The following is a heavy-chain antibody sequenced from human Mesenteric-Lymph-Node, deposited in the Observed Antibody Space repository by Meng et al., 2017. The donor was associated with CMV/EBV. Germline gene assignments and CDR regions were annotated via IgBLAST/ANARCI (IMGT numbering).Heavy chain of an antibody. CDR2: IYSGGST. CDR3: ATRIVVVPAAPTSRYGMDV. V-gene: IGHV3-53*01. J-gene: IGHJ6*02. Sequence: GESLKISCAASGFTVSSNYMSWVRQAPGKGLEWVSVIYSGGSTYYADSVKGRFTISRDNSKNTLYRQMNSLRAEDTAVYYCATRIVVVPAAPTSRYGMDVWGQGTTVTVSS. CDR1: GFTVSSNY. D-gene: IGHD2-2*01.